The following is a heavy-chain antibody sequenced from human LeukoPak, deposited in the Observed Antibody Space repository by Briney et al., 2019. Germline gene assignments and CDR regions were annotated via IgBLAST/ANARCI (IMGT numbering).Heavy chain of an antibody. CDR2: IRSKANSYAT. D-gene: IGHD3-16*02. Sequence: GGSLRLSCAASGFTFSGSAMHWVRQASGKGLEWVGRIRSKANSYATAYAASVKGRFTISRDDSKNTAYLQMNSLKTEDTAVYYCTRPHYDYVWGSYRYEFPLSYWGQGTLVIVSS. V-gene: IGHV3-73*01. J-gene: IGHJ4*02. CDR3: TRPHYDYVWGSYRYEFPLSY. CDR1: GFTFSGSA.